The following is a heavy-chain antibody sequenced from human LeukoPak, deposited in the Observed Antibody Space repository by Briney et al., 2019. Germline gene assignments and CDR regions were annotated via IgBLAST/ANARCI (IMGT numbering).Heavy chain of an antibody. CDR1: GFTFSDSA. D-gene: IGHD1-26*01. V-gene: IGHV3-23*01. CDR3: AKGGPVSGNYYFFDY. CDR2: ISISGGGT. Sequence: PGGSLRLSCAASGFTFSDSAMTWVRQAPGKGLEWVSSISISGGGTYYAESVKGRFTISRDNSKNTLYLQMNSLRAEDTAVYYCAKGGPVSGNYYFFDYWGQGTLVTVSS. J-gene: IGHJ4*02.